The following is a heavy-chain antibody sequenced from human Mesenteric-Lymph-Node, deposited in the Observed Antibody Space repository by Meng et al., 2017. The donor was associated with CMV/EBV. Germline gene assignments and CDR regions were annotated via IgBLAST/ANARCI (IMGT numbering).Heavy chain of an antibody. J-gene: IGHJ4*02. V-gene: IGHV3-7*01. CDR2: IKQAGNEK. CDR3: ASSAL. Sequence: GESLKISCVASGFTFTSYWMSWVRQAPGKGLEWVANIKQAGNEKYYADSVKGRFTISRDNAKNSVYLQMNSLRVEDTAVYYCASSALWGQGTLVTVSS. D-gene: IGHD1-26*01. CDR1: GFTFTSYW.